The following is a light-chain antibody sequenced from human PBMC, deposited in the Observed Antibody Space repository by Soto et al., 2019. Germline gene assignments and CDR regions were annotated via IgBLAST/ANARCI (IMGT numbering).Light chain of an antibody. V-gene: IGKV3D-20*02. CDR2: GAS. CDR3: QHRSTWPRA. Sequence: EIVLTQSPGTLSLSPGERATLSCRASQSVASRNLAWYQQKSGQAPRLLIYGASSRAIHTPDRFSGSGSGTDFTLTISGLEPEDFAVYYCQHRSTWPRAFGGGTKVEIK. CDR1: QSVASRN. J-gene: IGKJ4*01.